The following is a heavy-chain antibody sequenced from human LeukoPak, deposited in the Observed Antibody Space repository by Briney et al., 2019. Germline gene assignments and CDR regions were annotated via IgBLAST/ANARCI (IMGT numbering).Heavy chain of an antibody. D-gene: IGHD4-17*01. Sequence: PSQTLSLTCAVSGASISGGGYSWNWIRLPPGRGLEWIANIYHSGNTYYNPSLRSRVTISVDTSKNQFSLMLSPVTAADTALYYCARKKDYGDYVDYWGQGTLVTVSS. CDR3: ARKKDYGDYVDY. V-gene: IGHV4-30-2*01. J-gene: IGHJ4*02. CDR1: GASISGGGYS. CDR2: IYHSGNT.